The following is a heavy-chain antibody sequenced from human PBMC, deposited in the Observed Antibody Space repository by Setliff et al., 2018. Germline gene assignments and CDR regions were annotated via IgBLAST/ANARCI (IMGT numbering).Heavy chain of an antibody. D-gene: IGHD2-15*01. CDR1: GDSISSSSYY. V-gene: IGHV4-39*01. CDR2: INYSGIT. CDR3: ARLPGYCNGGNCYGYYTFDI. Sequence: LSLTCSVSGDSISSSSYYWGWIRQPPGKGLEWIGSINYSGITYYSPSLKSRVIVSVDTSKNQFSLKLSSVTAADTAVYYCARLPGYCNGGNCYGYYTFDIWGQGTMVTVSS. J-gene: IGHJ3*02.